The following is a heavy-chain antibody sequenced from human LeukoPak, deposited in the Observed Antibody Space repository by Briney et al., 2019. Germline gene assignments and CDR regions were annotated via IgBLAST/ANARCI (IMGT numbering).Heavy chain of an antibody. Sequence: GGSLRLSCAASGFTFSSHGMSWVRHAPGKGLEWVSGISWNSGSIGYADSVKGRFTISRDNAKNSLYLQMNSLRAEDTALYYCAKSRGSGSYRADAFDIWGQGTMVTVSS. J-gene: IGHJ3*02. CDR3: AKSRGSGSYRADAFDI. V-gene: IGHV3-9*01. CDR1: GFTFSSHG. D-gene: IGHD3-10*01. CDR2: ISWNSGSI.